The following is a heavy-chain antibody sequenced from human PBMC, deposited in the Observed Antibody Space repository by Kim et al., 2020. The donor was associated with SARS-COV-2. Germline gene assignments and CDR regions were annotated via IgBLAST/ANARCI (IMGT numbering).Heavy chain of an antibody. Sequence: AQKFQGRVTMTEDTSTDTAYMELSSLRSEDTAVYYCATALRATVTTLFFHWGQGTLVTVSS. CDR3: ATALRATVTTLFFH. D-gene: IGHD4-17*01. V-gene: IGHV1-24*01. J-gene: IGHJ4*02.